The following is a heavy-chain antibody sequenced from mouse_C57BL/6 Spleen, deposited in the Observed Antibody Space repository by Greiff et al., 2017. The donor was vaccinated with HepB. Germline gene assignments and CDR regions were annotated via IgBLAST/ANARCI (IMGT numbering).Heavy chain of an antibody. D-gene: IGHD4-1*01. CDR3: ARGANWDSYYAMDY. Sequence: VQLKESGPGLVAPSQSLSITCTVSGFSLTSYGVHWVRQPPGKGLEWLVVIWSDGSTTYNSALKSRLSISKDNSKSQVFLKMNSLQTDDTAMYYCARGANWDSYYAMDYWGQGTSVTVSS. CDR1: GFSLTSYG. V-gene: IGHV2-6*03. J-gene: IGHJ4*01. CDR2: IWSDGST.